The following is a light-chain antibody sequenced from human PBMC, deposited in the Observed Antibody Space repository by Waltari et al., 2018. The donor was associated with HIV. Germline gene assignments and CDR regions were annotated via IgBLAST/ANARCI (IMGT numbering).Light chain of an antibody. CDR1: QSVSSF. CDR3: QQRSDWPRLT. Sequence: EIVLTQSPATLSLSLGARDTLSCRASQSVSSFLAWFQQKPGQAPRLLSSDASTRATGIPARFSGSGSGTDFTLTISSLEPEDFAVYYCQQRSDWPRLTFGGGTKVEIK. J-gene: IGKJ4*01. CDR2: DAS. V-gene: IGKV3-11*01.